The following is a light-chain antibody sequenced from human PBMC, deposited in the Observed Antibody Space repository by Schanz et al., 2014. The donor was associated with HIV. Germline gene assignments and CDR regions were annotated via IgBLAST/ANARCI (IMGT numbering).Light chain of an antibody. CDR1: QSVRSSY. Sequence: EIVLTQSPGTLSLSPGERATLSCRASQSVRSSYLAWYQQKPGQAPSLLISGASSRATGVPDRFSGDGSGTDFTLTISRLEPEDFAVYYCQQYGSSPYTFGQGTKLEIK. J-gene: IGKJ2*01. CDR3: QQYGSSPYT. V-gene: IGKV3-20*01. CDR2: GAS.